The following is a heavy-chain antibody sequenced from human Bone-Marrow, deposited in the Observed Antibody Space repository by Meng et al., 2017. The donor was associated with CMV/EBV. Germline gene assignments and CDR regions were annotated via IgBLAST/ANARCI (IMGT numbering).Heavy chain of an antibody. V-gene: IGHV3-23*01. CDR2: ISGSGGST. CDR3: AKGSTVTLYYYYYGMDV. CDR1: GLTFSNYA. Sequence: GSLRLSCAASGLTFSNYAVNWVRQAPGKGLEWVSSISGSGGSTYYADSVKGRFTISRDNSKNTLYLQMNSLRAEDTAVYYCAKGSTVTLYYYYYGMDVWGQGTTVTVSS. D-gene: IGHD4-11*01. J-gene: IGHJ6*02.